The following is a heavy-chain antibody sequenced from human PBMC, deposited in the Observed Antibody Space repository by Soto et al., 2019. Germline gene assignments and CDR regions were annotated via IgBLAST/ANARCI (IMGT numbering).Heavy chain of an antibody. V-gene: IGHV3-23*01. Sequence: GGSLRLSCAASGFTFSSYAMTWVRQAPGKGLEWVSGISGSGGSTYYADSVKGRFTISRDNSKNTLYLQMNSLRAEDTAVYYCAKRQNLIGGVIPLGAFNFWGQGTMVTVSS. CDR3: AKRQNLIGGVIPLGAFNF. CDR1: GFTFSSYA. D-gene: IGHD3-16*02. CDR2: ISGSGGST. J-gene: IGHJ3*01.